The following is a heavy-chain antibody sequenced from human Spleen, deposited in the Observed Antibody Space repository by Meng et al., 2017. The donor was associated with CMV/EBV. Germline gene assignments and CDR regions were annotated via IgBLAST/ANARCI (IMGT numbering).Heavy chain of an antibody. CDR3: ARDRPGYCSGGSCPGDYYYGMDV. Sequence: ASVKVSCKASGYSFSNYAISWVRQAPGQGLEWMGWISAHNGNTNYAEKVQGRVTMTTDTSTSTAYMELRSLRSDDTAVYYCARDRPGYCSGGSCPGDYYYGMDVWGQGTTVTVSS. CDR2: ISAHNGNT. J-gene: IGHJ6*02. CDR1: GYSFSNYA. D-gene: IGHD2-15*01. V-gene: IGHV1-18*01.